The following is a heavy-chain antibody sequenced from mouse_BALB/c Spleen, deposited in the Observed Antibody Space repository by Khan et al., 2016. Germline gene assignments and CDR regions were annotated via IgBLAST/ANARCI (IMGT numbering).Heavy chain of an antibody. J-gene: IGHJ1*03. CDR3: ESFITTGVGDSYFNV. V-gene: IGHV3-6*02. CDR2: ISYDENN. CDR1: GYSITSGYY. D-gene: IGHD1-1*01. Sequence: EVQLQESGPGLVKPSQSLSLTCSVTGYSITSGYYWNWIRQFPGNKLEWMGYISYDENNTYNPSLKNRTSITPDTSKNQFILKLNSVSTEDTATYDCESFITTGVGDSYFNVGGTGTTVTVSS.